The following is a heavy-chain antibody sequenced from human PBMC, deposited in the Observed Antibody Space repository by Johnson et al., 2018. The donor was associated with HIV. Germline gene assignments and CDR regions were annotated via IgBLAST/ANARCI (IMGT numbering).Heavy chain of an antibody. D-gene: IGHD2-15*01. CDR2: IRYDGSNE. V-gene: IGHV3-30*02. Sequence: QVQLVESGGGVVQPGGSLRLSCAASGFAFSSYGMHWVRQAPGKGLEWVTFIRYDGSNEYYADSVKGRFTISRDNSKNTLYLQMNSLIAEDTAMYYCARSKDCRGGSCPDGFDIWGQGTMVIVSS. CDR3: ARSKDCRGGSCPDGFDI. J-gene: IGHJ3*02. CDR1: GFAFSSYG.